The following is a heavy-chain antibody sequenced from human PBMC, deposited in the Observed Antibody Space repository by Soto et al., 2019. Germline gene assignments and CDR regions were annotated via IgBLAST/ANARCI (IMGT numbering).Heavy chain of an antibody. CDR2: INAGNGNT. V-gene: IGHV1-3*05. Sequence: QVQLVQSGAEEKKPEASVKGSCKASGYTFTSYAMHWVRQAPGQRLEWMGWINAGNGNTKYSQKFQGRVTITRDTSASTAYMELSSLRSEDTAVYYCARSIVVVTALDYWGQGTLVTVSS. D-gene: IGHD2-21*02. CDR3: ARSIVVVTALDY. J-gene: IGHJ4*02. CDR1: GYTFTSYA.